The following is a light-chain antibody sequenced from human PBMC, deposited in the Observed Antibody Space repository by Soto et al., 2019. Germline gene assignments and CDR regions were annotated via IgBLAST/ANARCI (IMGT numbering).Light chain of an antibody. Sequence: IRVSQSPSSLSASTGDTVTITCRASQDIGSVLAWYQQKPGTAPKVLISGASNLHGGVPSRFSGSGSRTDFTLTITHLQSEDFATYYCQHYLNYPITFGQGTRLEI. V-gene: IGKV1-8*01. CDR2: GAS. J-gene: IGKJ5*01. CDR3: QHYLNYPIT. CDR1: QDIGSV.